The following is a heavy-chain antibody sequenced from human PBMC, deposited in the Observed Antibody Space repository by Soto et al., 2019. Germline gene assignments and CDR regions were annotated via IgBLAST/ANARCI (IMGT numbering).Heavy chain of an antibody. CDR3: ARTQGLVRGKIDAFDI. Sequence: QLQLQESGPGLVKPSETLSLTCTVSGGSISSSSYYWGWIRQPPGKGLEWLGSIYYSGSNYYKPSLTSRVTISVDTSKNQFPLKLSAVTAADTAVYYCARTQGLVRGKIDAFDIWGQGTMVTVSS. J-gene: IGHJ3*02. V-gene: IGHV4-39*01. CDR2: IYYSGSN. CDR1: GGSISSSSYY. D-gene: IGHD3-10*01.